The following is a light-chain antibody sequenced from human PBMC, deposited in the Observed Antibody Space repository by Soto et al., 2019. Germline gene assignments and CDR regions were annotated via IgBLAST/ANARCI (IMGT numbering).Light chain of an antibody. J-gene: IGKJ5*01. CDR1: QSVSTY. CDR3: QQRRSWPPTIT. V-gene: IGKV3-11*01. Sequence: ETVLTQSPGTLSLSLGERATLSCRASQSVSTYLAWYQQRPGQAPRLLIYDASYRATDIPPRFSGSGSGTDFTLTISSLEPEDFAVYYCQQRRSWPPTITFGQGTRLEI. CDR2: DAS.